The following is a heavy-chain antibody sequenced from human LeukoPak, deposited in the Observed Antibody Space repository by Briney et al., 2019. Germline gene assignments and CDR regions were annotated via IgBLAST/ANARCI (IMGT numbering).Heavy chain of an antibody. J-gene: IGHJ4*02. Sequence: SVKVSCKASGGTFSSYTISWVRQAPGQGLEWMGRIIPILGIANYAQKFQGRVTITADKSTSTAYMELSSLRSEDTAVNYCAREDGYNPGFDYWGQGTLVTVSS. CDR3: AREDGYNPGFDY. CDR1: GGTFSSYT. CDR2: IIPILGIA. D-gene: IGHD5-24*01. V-gene: IGHV1-69*04.